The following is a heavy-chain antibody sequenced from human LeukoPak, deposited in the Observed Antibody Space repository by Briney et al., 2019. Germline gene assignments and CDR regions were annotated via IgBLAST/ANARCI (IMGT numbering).Heavy chain of an antibody. CDR1: GYTFTSYA. CDR3: ARVSSIYYYYYGMDV. J-gene: IGHJ6*02. CDR2: IIPIFGTA. Sequence: SVKVSCKASGYTFTSYAMNWVRQAPGQGLEWMGGIIPIFGTANYAQKFQGRVTITADESTSTAYMELSSLRSEDTAVYYCARVSSIYYYYYGMDVWGQGTTVTVSS. V-gene: IGHV1-69*13.